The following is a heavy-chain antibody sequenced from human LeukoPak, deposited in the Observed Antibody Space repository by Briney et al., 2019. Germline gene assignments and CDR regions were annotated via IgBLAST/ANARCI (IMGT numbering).Heavy chain of an antibody. Sequence: GGPLRLSCAASQFTFSSYSMNWVRQAPGKGLEWVSSINRDATHIYYADSLRGRFIISRDDAKNSLYLQMNSLRAEDTAVYYCVRLRRNSDSSGYYYYYDYWGQGTLVTVSS. CDR3: VRLRRNSDSSGYYYYYDY. CDR1: QFTFSSYS. D-gene: IGHD3-22*01. J-gene: IGHJ4*02. CDR2: INRDATHI. V-gene: IGHV3-21*01.